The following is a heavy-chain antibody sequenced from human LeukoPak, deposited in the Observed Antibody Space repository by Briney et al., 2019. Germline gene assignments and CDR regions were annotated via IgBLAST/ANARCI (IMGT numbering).Heavy chain of an antibody. CDR1: GGSISSGDYC. D-gene: IGHD5-24*01. Sequence: SQTLSLTCTVSGGSISSGDYCWSWIRQSPGKGLEWIGYSYYSGSTYYNPSLKSRVTTSVDTSKNQFSLKLSSVTAADTAVYYCARGRWPPLPTYWGQGTLVTVSS. V-gene: IGHV4-30-4*01. CDR3: ARGRWPPLPTY. CDR2: SYYSGST. J-gene: IGHJ4*02.